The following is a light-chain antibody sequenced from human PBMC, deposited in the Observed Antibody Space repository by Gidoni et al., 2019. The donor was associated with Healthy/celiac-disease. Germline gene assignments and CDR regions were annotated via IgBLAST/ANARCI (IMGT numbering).Light chain of an antibody. CDR3: QQRSNWPPSWT. J-gene: IGKJ1*01. CDR1: QSVSSY. CDR2: DAS. Sequence: DIVLTKSPAILSLSPGERATLSCRASQSVSSYLAWYQQKPGQAPRLLIYDASNRATGIPARFSGSGSGTDFTLTISSLEPEDFAVYYCQQRSNWPPSWTFGQGTKVEIK. V-gene: IGKV3-11*01.